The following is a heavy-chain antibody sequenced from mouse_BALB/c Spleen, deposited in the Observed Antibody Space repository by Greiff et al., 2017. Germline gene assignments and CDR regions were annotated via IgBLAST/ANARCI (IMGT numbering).Heavy chain of an antibody. CDR3: ARHGYYGSSPYYFDY. CDR2: ISNGGGST. Sequence: DVHLVESGGGLVQPGGSLKLSCAASGFTFSSYTMSWVRQTPEKRLEWVAYISNGGGSTYYPDTVKGRFTISRDNAKNTLYLQMSSLKSEDTAMYYCARHGYYGSSPYYFDYWGQGTTLTVSA. D-gene: IGHD1-1*01. V-gene: IGHV5-12-2*01. J-gene: IGHJ2*01. CDR1: GFTFSSYT.